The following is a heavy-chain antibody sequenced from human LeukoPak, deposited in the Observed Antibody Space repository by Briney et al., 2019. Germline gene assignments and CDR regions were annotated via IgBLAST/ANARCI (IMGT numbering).Heavy chain of an antibody. CDR1: GYSFTSYW. CDR2: IYPGDSDT. Sequence: GESLKISCKGSGYSFTSYWIGWVRQMPGKGLEWMGIIYPGDSDTRYSPSFQGQVTISADKSISTAYLQWSSLKASDTAVYYCARRREDSGSYRTRIYDYWGQGTLVTVSS. J-gene: IGHJ4*02. CDR3: ARRREDSGSYRTRIYDY. D-gene: IGHD1-26*01. V-gene: IGHV5-51*01.